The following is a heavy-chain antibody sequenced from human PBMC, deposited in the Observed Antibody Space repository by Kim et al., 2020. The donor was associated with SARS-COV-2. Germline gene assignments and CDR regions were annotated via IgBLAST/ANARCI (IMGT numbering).Heavy chain of an antibody. Sequence: GGSLRLSCAASGFTFGSYAMSWVRQAPGKGLEWVSGISVNGAYTYYADSLRGRFTISRDNSKNKLYLQMTSLRADDTAIYFCAKDRGDCITTSCYFDSWGQGTLVTVSS. V-gene: IGHV3-23*01. CDR3: AKDRGDCITTSCYFDS. D-gene: IGHD2-2*01. J-gene: IGHJ4*02. CDR2: ISVNGAYT. CDR1: GFTFGSYA.